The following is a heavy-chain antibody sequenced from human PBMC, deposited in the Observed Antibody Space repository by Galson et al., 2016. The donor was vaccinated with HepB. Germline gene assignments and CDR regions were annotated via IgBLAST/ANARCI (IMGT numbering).Heavy chain of an antibody. Sequence: SVKVSCKASGFTFRNYNMHWVRQAPGQGLEWMGIIYRGGPGTIYAQKFQDRLTMTSDTSTSTVYMELSSLRAEDTALYYCTRDYTWAIDYWGQGTLVTVSS. CDR1: GFTFRNYN. CDR3: TRDYTWAIDY. J-gene: IGHJ4*02. V-gene: IGHV1-46*03. D-gene: IGHD5-12*01. CDR2: IYRGGPGT.